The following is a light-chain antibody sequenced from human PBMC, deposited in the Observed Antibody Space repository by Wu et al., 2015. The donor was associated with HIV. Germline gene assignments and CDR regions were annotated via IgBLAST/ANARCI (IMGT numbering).Light chain of an antibody. CDR2: AAS. CDR3: QQYYDWPWT. Sequence: EIVMTQSPATLSVSPGERATLSCRASQSVSSNLAWYQQKPGQAPRLLIYAASTRATGIPARFNGRGSRTEFTLTISSLQSEDFAVYYCQQYYDWPWTFGQGTKVGNQT. J-gene: IGKJ1*01. CDR1: QSVSSN. V-gene: IGKV3-15*01.